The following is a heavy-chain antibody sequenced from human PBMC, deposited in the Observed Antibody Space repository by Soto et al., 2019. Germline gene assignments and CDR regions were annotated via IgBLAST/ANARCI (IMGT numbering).Heavy chain of an antibody. D-gene: IGHD3-22*01. CDR1: GGSISSGDYY. CDR2: ISNSGST. J-gene: IGHJ5*02. V-gene: IGHV4-30-4*01. Sequence: TLSLTCSVSGGSISSGDYYWEWIRQPPGKGLEWIGYISNSGSTYYSPSLNSRITMSLDTSKNEFSLRLYSVTAADTAVYYCVRGDTSGYYNWFDPWGQGSLVTVSS. CDR3: VRGDTSGYYNWFDP.